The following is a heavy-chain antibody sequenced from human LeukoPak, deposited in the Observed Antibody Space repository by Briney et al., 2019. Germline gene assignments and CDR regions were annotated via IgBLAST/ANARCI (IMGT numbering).Heavy chain of an antibody. J-gene: IGHJ6*03. CDR3: ARDPYNGNYGDSYYYYMDV. Sequence: GGSLRLSCAASGFTFSSHALHWVRQAPGKGLEWVAVISSDGSYKYYADSVKGRFTISRDNAKSSLYLQMNSLRAEDTAIYYCARDPYNGNYGDSYYYYMDVWGKGTTVTISS. V-gene: IGHV3-30*04. D-gene: IGHD1-26*01. CDR1: GFTFSSHA. CDR2: ISSDGSYK.